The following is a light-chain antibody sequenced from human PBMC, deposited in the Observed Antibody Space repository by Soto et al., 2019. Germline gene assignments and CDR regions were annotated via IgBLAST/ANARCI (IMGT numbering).Light chain of an antibody. CDR2: GSS. CDR1: QSIGRY. J-gene: IGKJ4*01. CDR3: PQSYSSLN. V-gene: IGKV1-39*01. Sequence: DIRMTQSPSSLSASVGDRVTITCRASQSIGRYLNWYQQKLGQGPKLPIYGSSTLHSGAPSRFGGSGSGTDFTLSISSLQPEDCAATDYCPQSYSSLNFGGGTKVEMK.